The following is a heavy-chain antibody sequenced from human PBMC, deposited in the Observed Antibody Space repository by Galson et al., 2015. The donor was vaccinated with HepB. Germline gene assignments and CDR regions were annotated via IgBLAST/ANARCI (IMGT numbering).Heavy chain of an antibody. V-gene: IGHV3-11*05. D-gene: IGHD3-10*01. CDR3: ARATMVRGVPNDY. Sequence: SLRLSCAASGFTFSDYYMSWIRQAPGKGLEWVSYISSSSSYTNYADSVKGRFTISRDNAKNSLYLQMNSLRAEDTAVYYCARATMVRGVPNDYWGQGTLVTVFS. CDR1: GFTFSDYY. J-gene: IGHJ4*02. CDR2: ISSSSSYT.